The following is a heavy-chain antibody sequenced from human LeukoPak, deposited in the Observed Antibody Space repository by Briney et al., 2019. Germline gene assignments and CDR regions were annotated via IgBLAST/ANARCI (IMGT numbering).Heavy chain of an antibody. V-gene: IGHV3-49*04. Sequence: GRSLRHSCTASGFTFGDYAMSWVRQAPGKGLEWVGFIRSKAYGGTTEYAASVKGRFTISRDDSKSIAYLQMNSLKTEDTAVYYCTRGGPTMVRGVQLPYYWGQGTLVTVSS. CDR3: TRGGPTMVRGVQLPYY. CDR2: IRSKAYGGTT. D-gene: IGHD3-10*01. J-gene: IGHJ4*02. CDR1: GFTFGDYA.